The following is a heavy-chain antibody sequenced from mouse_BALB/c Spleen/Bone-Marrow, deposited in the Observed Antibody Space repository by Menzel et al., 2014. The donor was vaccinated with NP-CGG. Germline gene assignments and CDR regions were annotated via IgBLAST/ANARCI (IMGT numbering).Heavy chain of an antibody. J-gene: IGHJ4*01. CDR2: ISTYYGDA. V-gene: IGHV1S137*01. Sequence: QVQLQQSGAELVRPGVSVKISCKGSGYTFTDYAMHWVKQSHAKSLEWIGVISTYYGDASYNQRFKGKATMTVDKSSSTAYMELARLTSEDSAIYYCARDAMDYWGQGTSVTVSS. CDR1: GYTFTDYA. CDR3: ARDAMDY.